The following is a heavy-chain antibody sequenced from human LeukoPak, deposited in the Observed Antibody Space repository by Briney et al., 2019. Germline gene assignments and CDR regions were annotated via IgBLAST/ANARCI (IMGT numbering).Heavy chain of an antibody. J-gene: IGHJ3*02. CDR2: INTDGSST. CDR3: ARVRPNWGYAFDI. Sequence: GGSLRLSCAASGFTFSSYWMHWVRQAPGKGLVWVSRINTDGSSTSYADSVKGRFTISRDNAKNTLYLQMNSLRAEDTAVYYCARVRPNWGYAFDIWGQGTMVTVSS. V-gene: IGHV3-74*01. CDR1: GFTFSSYW. D-gene: IGHD7-27*01.